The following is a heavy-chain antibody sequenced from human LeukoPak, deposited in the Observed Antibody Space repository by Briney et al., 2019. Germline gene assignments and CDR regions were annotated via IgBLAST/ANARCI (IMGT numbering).Heavy chain of an antibody. Sequence: ASVKVSCKASGYIFTGYYMHWVRQAPGQGLEWMGWITPNSGGINYAQKFQGRVTMTRDTSINTAYMELSRLRSDDTAVYYCARDRSPAPGRSYGRGHFDYWGQGTLVTVSS. CDR1: GYIFTGYY. CDR2: ITPNSGGI. CDR3: ARDRSPAPGRSYGRGHFDY. V-gene: IGHV1-2*02. J-gene: IGHJ4*02. D-gene: IGHD5-18*01.